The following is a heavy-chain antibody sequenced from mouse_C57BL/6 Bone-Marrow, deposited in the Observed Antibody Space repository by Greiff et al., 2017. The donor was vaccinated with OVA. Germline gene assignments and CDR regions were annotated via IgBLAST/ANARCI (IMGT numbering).Heavy chain of an antibody. V-gene: IGHV1-5*01. CDR1: GYTFTSYW. J-gene: IGHJ3*01. Sequence: EVQLQQSGTVLARPGASVKMSCKTSGYTFTSYWMHWVKQRPGQGLEWIGAIYPGNSDTNYNGKFKGKATLTADKSSSTAYMQLSSLTSEDSAVYFCARKGGFAYWGQGTLVTVSA. CDR3: ARKGGFAY. CDR2: IYPGNSDT.